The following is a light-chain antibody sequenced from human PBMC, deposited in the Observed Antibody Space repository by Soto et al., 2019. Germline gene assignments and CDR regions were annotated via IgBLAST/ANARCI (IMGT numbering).Light chain of an antibody. J-gene: IGKJ2*01. CDR2: DAS. CDR3: QQRSNWPPYT. CDR1: QSVSSY. V-gene: IGKV3-11*01. Sequence: EIVLTQSPATLSLSPGERATLSCRASQSVSSYLAWYQQKPGQAPRLLIYDASNRATGIPARFSGSGSGTDFTLPISSREPEDFAVYSCQQRSNWPPYTFGQGTKLEIK.